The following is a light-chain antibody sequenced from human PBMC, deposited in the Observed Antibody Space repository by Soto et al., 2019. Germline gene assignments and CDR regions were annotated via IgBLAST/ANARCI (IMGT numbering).Light chain of an antibody. V-gene: IGLV2-11*01. Sequence: QSALTQPRSVSGSPGQSVTVSCTGTSSDVGAHNHVSWYQQHPGKAPKLMISDVNKRPSGVPDRFSGSKSGNTASLTISGLQAEDEADYYCCSFRGTIFVFGTGTKLTVL. CDR2: DVN. CDR3: CSFRGTIFV. J-gene: IGLJ1*01. CDR1: SSDVGAHNH.